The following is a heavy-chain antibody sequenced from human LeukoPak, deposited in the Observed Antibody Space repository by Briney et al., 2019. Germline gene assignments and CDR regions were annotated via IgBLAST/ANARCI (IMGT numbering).Heavy chain of an antibody. D-gene: IGHD4-17*01. CDR3: ASTVTTYAFDI. V-gene: IGHV1-69*02. J-gene: IGHJ3*02. Sequence: ASLKISCKASGGTFSSYTISWVRQAPGQGLEWMGRIIPILGIANYAQKFQGRVTITADKSTSTAYMELSSLRSEDTAVYYCASTVTTYAFDIWGQGTMVTVSS. CDR2: IIPILGIA. CDR1: GGTFSSYT.